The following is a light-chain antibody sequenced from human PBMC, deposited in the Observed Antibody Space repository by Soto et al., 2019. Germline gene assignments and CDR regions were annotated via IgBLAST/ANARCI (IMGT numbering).Light chain of an antibody. CDR1: QSVTSNY. CDR3: QQYVTSPVT. CDR2: GAS. V-gene: IGKV3-20*01. J-gene: IGKJ2*01. Sequence: EIVLTQSPGTLSLSPGERATLSCRASQSVTSNYLAWYQQKPGQAPRLIIYGASSRTTGIPDRFSGSGSGTDFTLTISRLEPEDFAVYYCQQYVTSPVTFGQGTKLEIK.